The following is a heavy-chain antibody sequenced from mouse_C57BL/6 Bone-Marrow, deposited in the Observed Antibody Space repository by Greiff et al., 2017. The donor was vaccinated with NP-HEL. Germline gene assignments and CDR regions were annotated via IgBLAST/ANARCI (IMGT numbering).Heavy chain of an antibody. J-gene: IGHJ3*01. Sequence: QVQLQQSGAELVRPGTSVKMSCKASGYTFTNYWIGWAKQRPGHGLEWIGDIYPGGGYTNYNEKFKGKATLTADKSSSTAYMQFSSLTSEASAIYCCARSDNSSSFAYWGQETLVTVSA. CDR1: GYTFTNYW. D-gene: IGHD1-1*01. CDR2: IYPGGGYT. V-gene: IGHV1-63*01. CDR3: ARSDNSSSFAY.